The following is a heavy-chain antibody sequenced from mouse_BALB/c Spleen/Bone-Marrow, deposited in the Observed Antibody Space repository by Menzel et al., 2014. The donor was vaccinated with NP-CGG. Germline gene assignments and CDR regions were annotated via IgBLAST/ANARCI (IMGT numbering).Heavy chain of an antibody. V-gene: IGHV2-6-4*01. J-gene: IGHJ1*01. CDR1: GFSLSRYS. CDR2: IWGGGST. Sequence: VKLVESGPGLVAPSRSLSITCTVSGFSLSRYSVHWVRQPPGKGLEWLGMIWGGGSTDYNSALKSRLSISKDNSKSQVFLKMNSLQTDDTAMYYCARVVATDWYFDVWGAGTTVTVSS. D-gene: IGHD1-1*01. CDR3: ARVVATDWYFDV.